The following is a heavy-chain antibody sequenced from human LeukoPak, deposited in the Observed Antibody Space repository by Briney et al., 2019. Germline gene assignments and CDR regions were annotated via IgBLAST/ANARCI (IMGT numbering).Heavy chain of an antibody. D-gene: IGHD3-10*01. CDR3: ARHYYGSGSFGGDGMDV. V-gene: IGHV4-59*08. J-gene: IGHJ6*02. CDR1: GGSISSNY. CDR2: IYNSGST. Sequence: SETLSLTCTLSGGSISSNYWTWIRQPPGKGLEWIGYIYNSGSTNYNPSLKSRVTISVDTSKNQFSLKLSSVAAADTAVYYCARHYYGSGSFGGDGMDVWGQGTTVTVSS.